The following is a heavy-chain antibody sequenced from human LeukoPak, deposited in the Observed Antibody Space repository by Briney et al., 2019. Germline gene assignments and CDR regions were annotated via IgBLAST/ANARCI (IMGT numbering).Heavy chain of an antibody. V-gene: IGHV4-38-2*02. D-gene: IGHD6-13*01. Sequence: SETLSLTCTVSASSISTSYFWAWIRQPPGKGLEWIGSIFHSGSTYYNPSLKSRLTMSLDTSKNQFSLRLSSVTAADTAVYFCARGAAGTGAADYWGQGTLVTVSS. J-gene: IGHJ4*02. CDR2: IFHSGST. CDR1: ASSISTSYF. CDR3: ARGAAGTGAADY.